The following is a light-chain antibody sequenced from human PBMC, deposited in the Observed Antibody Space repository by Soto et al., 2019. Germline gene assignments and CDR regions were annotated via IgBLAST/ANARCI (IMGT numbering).Light chain of an antibody. Sequence: DIQMTQSPSSLSASVGDRVTITCQASQNINNYLNWYQQKPGRAPKLLIYDASSLESGVPSRFSGSGSGTEFTLTISSLQPDDFATYYCQQYDSVLGTFGPGTKV. CDR3: QQYDSVLGT. J-gene: IGKJ1*01. CDR2: DAS. CDR1: QNINNY. V-gene: IGKV1-5*01.